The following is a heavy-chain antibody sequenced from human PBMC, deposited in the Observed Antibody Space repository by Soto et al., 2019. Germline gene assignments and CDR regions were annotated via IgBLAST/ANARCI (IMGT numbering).Heavy chain of an antibody. D-gene: IGHD3-22*01. Sequence: ASVKVSCKVSGYTLTELSMHWVRQAPGKGLEWMGGFDPEDGETIYAQKFQGRVTMTEDTSTDTAYMELSSLRSEDTAVYYCASSLAYYYDSSGYPSRALPQFDYWGQGTLVTVSS. CDR2: FDPEDGET. CDR1: GYTLTELS. V-gene: IGHV1-24*01. CDR3: ASSLAYYYDSSGYPSRALPQFDY. J-gene: IGHJ4*02.